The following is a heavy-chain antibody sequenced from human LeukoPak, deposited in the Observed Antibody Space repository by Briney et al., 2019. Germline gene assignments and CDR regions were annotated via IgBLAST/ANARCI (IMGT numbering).Heavy chain of an antibody. V-gene: IGHV4-34*01. CDR1: GGSFSGYY. D-gene: IGHD2-2*01. Sequence: SETLSLTCAVYGGSFSGYYWSWIRQPPGKGLEWIGEINHSGSTNYNPSLKSRVTISVDTSKNQFSLKLSSVTAADTAVYYCARGRRIVVVPAASYFDYWGQGTLVTVSS. CDR3: ARGRRIVVVPAASYFDY. CDR2: INHSGST. J-gene: IGHJ4*02.